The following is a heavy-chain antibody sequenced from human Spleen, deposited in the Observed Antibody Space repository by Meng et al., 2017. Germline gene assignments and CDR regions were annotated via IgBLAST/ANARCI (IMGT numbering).Heavy chain of an antibody. CDR1: GYPFTGYY. J-gene: IGHJ4*02. CDR2: INPNSGDT. V-gene: IGHV1-2*06. Sequence: ASVKVSCKASGYPFTGYYMHWVRQAPGQGLEWVGRINPNSGDTNYAQKFQGRVTMTRDTSISTAYMELSRLRSDDTAMYYCARDEDISAAGKLFGDYWGQGTLVTVSS. CDR3: ARDEDISAAGKLFGDY. D-gene: IGHD6-13*01.